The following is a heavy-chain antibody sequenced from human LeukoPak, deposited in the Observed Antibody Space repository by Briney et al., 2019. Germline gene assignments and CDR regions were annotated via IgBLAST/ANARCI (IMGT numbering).Heavy chain of an antibody. D-gene: IGHD6-19*01. V-gene: IGHV3-66*02. J-gene: IGHJ4*02. CDR3: ARDREEEQWPGSFEY. Sequence: GGSLRLSCAASGFTVSSNYMSWVRQAPGKGLEWVSVIYSGGSTYYADSVKRRFTISRDNSKNTLYLQMNSLRAEDTAVYYCARDREEEQWPGSFEYWGQGTLVTVSS. CDR1: GFTVSSNY. CDR2: IYSGGST.